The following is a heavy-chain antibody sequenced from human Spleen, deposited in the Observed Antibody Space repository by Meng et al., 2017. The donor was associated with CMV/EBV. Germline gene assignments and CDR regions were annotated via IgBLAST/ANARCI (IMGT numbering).Heavy chain of an antibody. Sequence: ASVKVSCKASGYTFIDYYMHWVRQAPGQGLEWMGIINPSGGSTSYAQKFQGRVTMTRDTSTSTVYMELSSLRSEDTAVYYCARDLGSSAPYYGMDVWGQGTTVTVSS. CDR1: GYTFIDYY. D-gene: IGHD6-6*01. J-gene: IGHJ6*02. CDR2: INPSGGST. V-gene: IGHV1-46*01. CDR3: ARDLGSSAPYYGMDV.